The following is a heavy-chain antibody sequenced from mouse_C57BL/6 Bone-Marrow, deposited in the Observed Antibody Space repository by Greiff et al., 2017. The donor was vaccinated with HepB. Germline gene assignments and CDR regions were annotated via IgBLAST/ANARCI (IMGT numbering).Heavy chain of an antibody. CDR1: GYTFTSYW. CDR3: ANYYGSSYEWFAY. CDR2: INPSSGYT. D-gene: IGHD1-1*01. Sequence: QVQLQQSGAELAKPGASVKLSCKASGYTFTSYWMHWVKQRPGQGLEWIGYINPSSGYTKYNQKFKDKATLTADKSSSTAYMQLSSLTYEDSAVYYCANYYGSSYEWFAYWGQGTLVTVSA. J-gene: IGHJ3*01. V-gene: IGHV1-7*01.